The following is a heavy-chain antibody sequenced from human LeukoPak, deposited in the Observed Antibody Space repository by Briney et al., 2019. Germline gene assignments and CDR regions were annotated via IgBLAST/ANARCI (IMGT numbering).Heavy chain of an antibody. J-gene: IGHJ4*02. V-gene: IGHV3-21*01. Sequence: GGSLRLSCAASGFTFSSYSMNWVRQAPGKGLEWVSSISSSSSYIYYADSVKGRFTISRDNSKNTLYLQMNSLRAEDTAVYYCARAHDEGARFDYWGQGTLVTVSS. CDR1: GFTFSSYS. CDR2: ISSSSSYI. CDR3: ARAHDEGARFDY. D-gene: IGHD3-3*01.